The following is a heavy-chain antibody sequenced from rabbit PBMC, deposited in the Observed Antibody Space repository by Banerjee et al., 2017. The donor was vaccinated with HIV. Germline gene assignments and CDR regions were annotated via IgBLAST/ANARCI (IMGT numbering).Heavy chain of an antibody. D-gene: IGHD6-1*01. CDR1: GFSFSSYYY. Sequence: QSLEESGGDLVKPGASLTLTCTASGFSFSSYYYMCWVRQAPGKGLEWIGCIDTGSGRTYYASWAKGRFTISKTSSTTVTLQMTSLTAADTATYFCARDAYTYGDAHYAHYFTLWGPGTLVTVS. V-gene: IGHV1S40*01. CDR2: IDTGSGRT. J-gene: IGHJ4*01. CDR3: ARDAYTYGDAHYAHYFTL.